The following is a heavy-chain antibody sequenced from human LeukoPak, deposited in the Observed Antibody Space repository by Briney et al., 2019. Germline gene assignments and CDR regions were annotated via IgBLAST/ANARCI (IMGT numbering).Heavy chain of an antibody. Sequence: GGSLRLSCVASGFTFSRYAMSWVRQVPGKGLEWVSSFSGHTDDTYYADSVKGRFTISRDNSKSTLYLQMNSLRAEDTAVYYCATNWGYCSSSNCERDYWGQGTLVTVSS. V-gene: IGHV3-23*01. CDR2: FSGHTDDT. D-gene: IGHD2-2*01. CDR3: ATNWGYCSSSNCERDY. J-gene: IGHJ4*02. CDR1: GFTFSRYA.